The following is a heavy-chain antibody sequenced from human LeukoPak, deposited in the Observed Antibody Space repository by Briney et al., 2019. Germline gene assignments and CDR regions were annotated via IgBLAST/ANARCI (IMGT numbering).Heavy chain of an antibody. J-gene: IGHJ6*03. V-gene: IGHV4-34*01. CDR1: GGSFSGYY. D-gene: IGHD2-8*02. CDR2: INHSGST. Sequence: SETLSLTCAVYGGSFSGYYWSWIHQPPGKGLEWIGEINHSGSTNYNPSLKSRVTISVDTSKNQFSLKLSSVTAADTAVYYCARGRIPLLGSYYYYYYMDVWGKGTTVTVSS. CDR3: ARGRIPLLGSYYYYYYMDV.